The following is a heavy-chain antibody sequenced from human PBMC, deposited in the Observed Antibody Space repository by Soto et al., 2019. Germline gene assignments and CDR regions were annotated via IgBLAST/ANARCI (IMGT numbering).Heavy chain of an antibody. V-gene: IGHV3-66*01. J-gene: IGHJ5*02. CDR2: IYSGGTT. Sequence: GWSLRLSCAGSGFTFSNFEMHWVRQDPGKGLEWVAVIYSGGTTYYADSVKGRFTISRDNSKNTLYLQMNSLRAEDTAVYYCARNGDSSDYRGWFDPWGQGTLVTVSS. CDR1: GFTFSNFE. D-gene: IGHD3-22*01. CDR3: ARNGDSSDYRGWFDP.